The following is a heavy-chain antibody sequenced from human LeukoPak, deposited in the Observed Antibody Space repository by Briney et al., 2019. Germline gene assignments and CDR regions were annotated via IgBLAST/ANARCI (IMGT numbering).Heavy chain of an antibody. J-gene: IGHJ3*02. V-gene: IGHV3-23*01. Sequence: GGSLRLSSAASGFTFSSYSMSWVRQAPGKGLEWVSAISGSGGSTYYAGSVKGRFTISRDNSKNTLYLQMNSLRAEDTAVYYCAKGSEKRYYDFWSGLPQDAFDIWGQGTMVTVSS. CDR1: GFTFSSYS. CDR2: ISGSGGST. D-gene: IGHD3-3*01. CDR3: AKGSEKRYYDFWSGLPQDAFDI.